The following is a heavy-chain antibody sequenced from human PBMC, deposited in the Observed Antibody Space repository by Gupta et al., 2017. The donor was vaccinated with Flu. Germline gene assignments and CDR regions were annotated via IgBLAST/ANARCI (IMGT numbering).Heavy chain of an antibody. V-gene: IGHV3-11*01. J-gene: IGHJ6*02. CDR1: GFTFSDHY. D-gene: IGHD5-12*01. CDR3: ARSGYSYVSYGLGV. Sequence: GESGGGLVKPGGSLRLSCAASGFTFSDHYMTWIRQAPGKGLEWVSYISGSGGTTYYADSVKGRFIISRDNAKNSLYLQMSSLRGEDAAVYYCARSGYSYVSYGLGVWGQGTTVAVSS. CDR2: ISGSGGTT.